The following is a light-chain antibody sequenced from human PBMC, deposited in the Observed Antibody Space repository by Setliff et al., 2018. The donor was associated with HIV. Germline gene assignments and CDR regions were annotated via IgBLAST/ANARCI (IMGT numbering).Light chain of an antibody. Sequence: QSVLTQPPSVSGAPGKRVTISCTGSSSNIGAGYDVHWYQQLPGTAPKLLIYGNSNRPSGVPDRFSGSKSGTSAYLAITGLQAEDEADYYCQSYDSSLSAYVFGTGTKVTVL. V-gene: IGLV1-40*01. CDR2: GNS. CDR3: QSYDSSLSAYV. J-gene: IGLJ1*01. CDR1: SSNIGAGYD.